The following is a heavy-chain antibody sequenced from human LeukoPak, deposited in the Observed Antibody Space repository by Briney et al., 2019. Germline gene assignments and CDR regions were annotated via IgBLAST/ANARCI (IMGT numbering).Heavy chain of an antibody. CDR1: GGSISSSSSY. V-gene: IGHV4-39*01. J-gene: IGHJ4*02. D-gene: IGHD1-1*01. CDR3: AGHESGNCFDY. Sequence: PSETLSLTCTVSGGSISSSSSYWGCIRQPPGKGLEWIGSIYYSGGTYYNPSLRSRVNISVDTSKNQFSLQLNSVTAADTAVYYCAGHESGNCFDYWGQGTLVTVSS. CDR2: IYYSGGT.